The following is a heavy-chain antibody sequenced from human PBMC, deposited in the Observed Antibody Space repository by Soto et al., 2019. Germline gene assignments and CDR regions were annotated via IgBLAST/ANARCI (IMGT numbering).Heavy chain of an antibody. CDR2: IIPIFGTA. D-gene: IGHD3-3*01. V-gene: IGHV1-69*13. J-gene: IGHJ4*02. Sequence: GASVKVSCKASGGTFSSYAISWVRQAPGQGLEWMGGIIPIFGTANYAQKFQGRVTITADESTSTAYMELSSLRSEDTAVYYCASSGARFLEWLEGWGQGTLVTVSS. CDR1: GGTFSSYA. CDR3: ASSGARFLEWLEG.